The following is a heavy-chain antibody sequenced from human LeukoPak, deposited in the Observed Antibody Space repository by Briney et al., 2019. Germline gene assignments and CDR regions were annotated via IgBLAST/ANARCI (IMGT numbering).Heavy chain of an antibody. CDR1: GYTLTELS. V-gene: IGHV1-24*01. D-gene: IGHD3-10*01. J-gene: IGHJ4*02. CDR2: FDPEDGET. Sequence: ASVKVSCKVSGYTLTELSMHWVRQAPGKGLEWMGGFDPEDGETIYAQKFQGRVTMTEDTSTDTAYMELSSLRSEDTAVYYCARGPPGDYYVDYWGQGTLVTVSS. CDR3: ARGPPGDYYVDY.